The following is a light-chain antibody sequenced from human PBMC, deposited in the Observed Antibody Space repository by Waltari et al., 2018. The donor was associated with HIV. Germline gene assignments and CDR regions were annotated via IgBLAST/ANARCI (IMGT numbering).Light chain of an antibody. CDR1: SNNVGNQG. CDR2: RNN. CDR3: AAWDSSLSVVV. Sequence: QAGLTQPPSVSKGLRQTATLTCTGNSNNVGNQGAAWLQQHQGHPPKLLSYRNNNRPSVISDGFSASRSGNTASLTITGLQPEDEADYYCAAWDSSLSVVVFGGGTKLTVL. V-gene: IGLV10-54*01. J-gene: IGLJ2*01.